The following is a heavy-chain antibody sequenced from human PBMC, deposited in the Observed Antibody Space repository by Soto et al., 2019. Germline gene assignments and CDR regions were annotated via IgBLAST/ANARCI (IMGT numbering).Heavy chain of an antibody. D-gene: IGHD3-22*01. J-gene: IGHJ4*02. CDR2: ITGSGDKT. CDR3: ATMRGFFEF. Sequence: GGSLRLSCAASPAFRFSSYSMSWVRQTPGKGLEWVSAITGSGDKTYYADSVEGRFTISRDNSKDTHYLQMSSLRAEDAAIYYCATMRGFFEFWGQGTLVTVSS. V-gene: IGHV3-23*01. CDR1: AFRFSSYS.